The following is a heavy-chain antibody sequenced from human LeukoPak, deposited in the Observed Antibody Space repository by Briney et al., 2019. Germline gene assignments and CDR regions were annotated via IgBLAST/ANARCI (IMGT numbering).Heavy chain of an antibody. J-gene: IGHJ6*02. V-gene: IGHV3-21*04. CDR2: ISSSSSYI. Sequence: GGSLRLSCAASGFTFSSYSMNWVRQAPGKGLDWVSSISSSSSYIYYADSVKGRFTISRDNAKNSLYLQMNSLRAEDTAVYYCARDQDAAMVRGALLYFHYYYGMDVWGQGTTVTVSS. D-gene: IGHD3-10*01. CDR3: ARDQDAAMVRGALLYFHYYYGMDV. CDR1: GFTFSSYS.